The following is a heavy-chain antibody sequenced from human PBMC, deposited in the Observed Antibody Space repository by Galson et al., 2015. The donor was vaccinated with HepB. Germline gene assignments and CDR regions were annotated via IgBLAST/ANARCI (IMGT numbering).Heavy chain of an antibody. Sequence: SLRLSCAASGFTFRSYGMHWVRQAPGKGLQWVALISYDGDNKYYADSVRGRFTISRDNSKNTVYLQMNSLRPEDAAVYYCAKDRDCSGGSCNGPFDYWGQGTLVTVSS. CDR1: GFTFRSYG. CDR2: ISYDGDNK. V-gene: IGHV3-30*18. CDR3: AKDRDCSGGSCNGPFDY. J-gene: IGHJ4*02. D-gene: IGHD2-15*01.